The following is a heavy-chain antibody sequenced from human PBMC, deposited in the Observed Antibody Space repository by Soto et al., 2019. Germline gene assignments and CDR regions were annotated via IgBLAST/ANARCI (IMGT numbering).Heavy chain of an antibody. CDR2: INHSGST. J-gene: IGHJ4*02. CDR3: ARGPTPATVTSTFDY. Sequence: SETLSLTCAVYGGSFSGYYWSWIRQPPGKGLEWIGEINHSGSTNYNPSLKSRVTISVDTSKNQFSLKLSSVTAADTAVYYCARGPTPATVTSTFDYWGQGTLVTVSS. CDR1: GGSFSGYY. V-gene: IGHV4-34*01. D-gene: IGHD4-17*01.